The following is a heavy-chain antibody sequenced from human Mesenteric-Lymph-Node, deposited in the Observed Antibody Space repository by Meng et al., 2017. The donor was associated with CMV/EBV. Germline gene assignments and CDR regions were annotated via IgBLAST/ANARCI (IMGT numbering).Heavy chain of an antibody. CDR3: AREGLVKSSPWYWNVFDS. CDR1: GGSVSSGSYY. Sequence: SETLSLTCTVSGGSVSSGSYYWSWIRQPPGKGLEWIGYIYYSGSTNYNPSLKSRVTISVDTSKNQFSLKLSSVTAADTAVYYCAREGLVKSSPWYWNVFDSWGQGALVTVSS. CDR2: IYYSGST. J-gene: IGHJ5*01. D-gene: IGHD6-13*01. V-gene: IGHV4-61*01.